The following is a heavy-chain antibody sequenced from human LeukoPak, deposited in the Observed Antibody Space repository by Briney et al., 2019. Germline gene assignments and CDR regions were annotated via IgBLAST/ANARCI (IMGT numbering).Heavy chain of an antibody. D-gene: IGHD1-20*01. CDR3: ALNWNLDY. Sequence: GGSLRLACAASGFTFSLYAMSWVRQAPGKGREWVSSISNSGGSTYYADSVKDRFTISRDNSKNTLHLQMDSLRVEDTALYYCALNWNLDYWGQGILVTVSS. CDR1: GFTFSLYA. CDR2: ISNSGGST. V-gene: IGHV3-23*01. J-gene: IGHJ4*02.